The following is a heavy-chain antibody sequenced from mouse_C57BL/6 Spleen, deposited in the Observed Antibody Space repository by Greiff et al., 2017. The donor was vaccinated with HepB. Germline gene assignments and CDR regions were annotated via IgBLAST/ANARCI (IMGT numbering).Heavy chain of an antibody. CDR1: GYSITSVYY. V-gene: IGHV3-6*01. J-gene: IGHJ4*01. CDR2: ISYDGSN. Sequence: DVQLQESGPGLVKPSQSLSLTCSVTGYSITSVYYWNWIRQFPGNKLEWMGYISYDGSNNYNPSLKNRISITRDTSKNQFFLKLNSVTTEDTATYYCARLYDGYYDGAMDYWGQGTSVTVSS. D-gene: IGHD2-3*01. CDR3: ARLYDGYYDGAMDY.